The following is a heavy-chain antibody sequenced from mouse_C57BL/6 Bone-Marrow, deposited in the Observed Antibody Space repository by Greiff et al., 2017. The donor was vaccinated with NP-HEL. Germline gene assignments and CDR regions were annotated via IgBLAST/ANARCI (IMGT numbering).Heavy chain of an antibody. CDR2: ISSGGSYT. Sequence: EVKVVESGGDLVKPGGSLKLSCAASGFTFSSYGMSWVRQTPDKRLEWVATISSGGSYTYSPASVKGRFTISRDNAKNTLYLQMSSLKSEDTAMYYCARHWVYYFDYWGQGTTLTVSS. CDR3: ARHWVYYFDY. D-gene: IGHD4-1*01. V-gene: IGHV5-6*01. CDR1: GFTFSSYG. J-gene: IGHJ2*01.